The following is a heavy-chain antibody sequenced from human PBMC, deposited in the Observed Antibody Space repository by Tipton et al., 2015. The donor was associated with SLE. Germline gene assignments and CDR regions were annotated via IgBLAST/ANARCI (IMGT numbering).Heavy chain of an antibody. J-gene: IGHJ4*02. Sequence: SLRLSCAASGFTFDDYTMHWVRQAPGKGLEWVSLISWDGGSTYYADSVKGRFTISRDNSKNTLYLQMNSLRAEDTAVYYCAKDRARVVQGAFDYWGQGTLVTVSS. CDR2: ISWDGGST. V-gene: IGHV3-43*01. CDR1: GFTFDDYT. CDR3: AKDRARVVQGAFDY. D-gene: IGHD2-15*01.